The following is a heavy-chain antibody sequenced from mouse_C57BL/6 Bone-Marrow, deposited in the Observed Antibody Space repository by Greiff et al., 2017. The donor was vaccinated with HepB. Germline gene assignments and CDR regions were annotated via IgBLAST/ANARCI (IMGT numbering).Heavy chain of an antibody. CDR2: IYPRSGNT. Sequence: VQLQQSGAELARPGASVQLSCKASGYTFTSYGISWVKQRTGQGLEWIGEIYPRSGNTYYNEKFKGKATLTADKSSSTAYMELRSLTSEDSAVYFCARGIYDGYYYAMDYWGQGTSVTVSS. J-gene: IGHJ4*01. CDR3: ARGIYDGYYYAMDY. V-gene: IGHV1-81*01. D-gene: IGHD2-3*01. CDR1: GYTFTSYG.